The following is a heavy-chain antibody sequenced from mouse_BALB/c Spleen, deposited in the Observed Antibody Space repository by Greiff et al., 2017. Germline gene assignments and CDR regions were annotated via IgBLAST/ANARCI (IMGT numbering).Heavy chain of an antibody. D-gene: IGHD2-1*01. CDR2: ISSGSSTI. V-gene: IGHV5-17*02. CDR3: ARAPYGNLAMDY. J-gene: IGHJ4*01. Sequence: DVKLVESGGGLVQPGGSRKLSCAASGFTFSSFGMHWVRQAPEKGLEWVAYISSGSSTIYYADTVKGRFTISRDNPKNTLFLQMTSLRSEDTAMYYCARAPYGNLAMDYWGQGTSVTVSS. CDR1: GFTFSSFG.